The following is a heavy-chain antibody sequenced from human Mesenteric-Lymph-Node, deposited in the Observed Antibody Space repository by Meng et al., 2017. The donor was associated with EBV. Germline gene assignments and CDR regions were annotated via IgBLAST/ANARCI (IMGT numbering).Heavy chain of an antibody. Sequence: QGQLVQVGGEVKKPGSSVKVSCKASGATFSNFAFSWVRQAPGQGLEWMGGIIPIFATPNYAQKFQGRVTFTADKSTSTAYMELSSLTSEDTAVYYCARGGSGSVYWFDPWGQGPLVTVSS. CDR2: IIPIFATP. D-gene: IGHD1-26*01. V-gene: IGHV1-69*06. J-gene: IGHJ5*02. CDR1: GATFSNFA. CDR3: ARGGSGSVYWFDP.